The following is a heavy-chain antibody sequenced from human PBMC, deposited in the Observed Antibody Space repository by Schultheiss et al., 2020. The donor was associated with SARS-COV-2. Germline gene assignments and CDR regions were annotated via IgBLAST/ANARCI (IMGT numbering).Heavy chain of an antibody. CDR2: IYHSGST. CDR1: GYSISSGGYS. CDR3: ARELRAYGMDV. D-gene: IGHD2-15*01. J-gene: IGHJ6*02. Sequence: SETLSLTCAVSGYSISSGGYSWSWIRQPPGKGLEWIGYIYHSGSTYYNPSLKSRVTISVDRSKNQFSLKLSSVTAADTAVYYCARELRAYGMDVWGQGTTVTVSS. V-gene: IGHV4-30-2*01.